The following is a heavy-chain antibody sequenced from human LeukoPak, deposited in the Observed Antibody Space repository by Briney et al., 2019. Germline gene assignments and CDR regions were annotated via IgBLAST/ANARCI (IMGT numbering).Heavy chain of an antibody. CDR1: GGSISRYTYY. Sequence: SETLSLTCTVSGGSISRYTYYWAWIRQPPGKGLEWIGYISSSGTTYYNPSLRSRITISVDSSKSQFSLNLSSVTASDTAVYYCAGVGNGGYGGFDYWGQGTLVTVSS. J-gene: IGHJ4*02. CDR3: AGVGNGGYGGFDY. D-gene: IGHD5-12*01. CDR2: ISSSGTT. V-gene: IGHV4-30-4*08.